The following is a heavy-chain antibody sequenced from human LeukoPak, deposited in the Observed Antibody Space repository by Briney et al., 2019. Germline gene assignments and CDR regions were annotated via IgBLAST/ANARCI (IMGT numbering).Heavy chain of an antibody. D-gene: IGHD6-13*01. CDR1: GGTFSSYA. J-gene: IGHJ6*02. Sequence: ASVKVSCKASGGTFSSYAISWVRQAPGQGLEWMGGIIPIFGTANYAQKFQGRVTITADESTSTAYMELSSLRSEDTAVYYCADDSSSWSSYYYYGMDVWGQGTTVTVSS. V-gene: IGHV1-69*13. CDR3: ADDSSSWSSYYYYGMDV. CDR2: IIPIFGTA.